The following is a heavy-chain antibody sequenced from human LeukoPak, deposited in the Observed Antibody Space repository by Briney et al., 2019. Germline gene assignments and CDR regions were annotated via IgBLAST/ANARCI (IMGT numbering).Heavy chain of an antibody. V-gene: IGHV3-30*03. CDR1: GFTFSSYG. Sequence: GGSLRLSCAASGFTFSSYGMHWVRQAPGKGLEWVAVISYDGSNKYYADFVKGRFTISRDNSKNTLYLQMNSLRAEDTAVYYCAGGKYFDYWGQGTLVTVSS. J-gene: IGHJ4*02. D-gene: IGHD1-26*01. CDR3: AGGKYFDY. CDR2: ISYDGSNK.